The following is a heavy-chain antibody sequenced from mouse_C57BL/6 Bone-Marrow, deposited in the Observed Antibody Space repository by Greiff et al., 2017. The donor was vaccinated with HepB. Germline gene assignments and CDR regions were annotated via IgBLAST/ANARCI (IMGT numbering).Heavy chain of an antibody. V-gene: IGHV1-69*01. CDR2: IDPSDSYT. D-gene: IGHD2-3*01. J-gene: IGHJ2*01. Sequence: VQLQQPGAELVMPGASVKLSCKASGYTFTSYWMHWVKQRPGQGLEWIGEIDPSDSYTNYNQKFKGKSTLTVDKSSSTAYMQLSSLTSEDSAVYYGAREMVTRRRYYFDYWGQGTTLTVSS. CDR3: AREMVTRRRYYFDY. CDR1: GYTFTSYW.